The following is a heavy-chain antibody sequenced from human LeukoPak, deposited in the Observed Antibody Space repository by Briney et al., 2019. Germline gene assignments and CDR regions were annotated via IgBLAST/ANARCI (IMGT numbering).Heavy chain of an antibody. CDR3: ARGDGAFDI. V-gene: IGHV4-39*07. Sequence: SETLSLTCTVSGGSISSGSYYWSWIRQPPVKELEWIGEINHSGSTNYNPSLKSRVTISVDTSKNQFSLKLSSVTAADTAVYYCARGDGAFDIWGQGTMVTVSS. CDR1: GGSISSGSYY. J-gene: IGHJ3*02. CDR2: INHSGST. D-gene: IGHD5-24*01.